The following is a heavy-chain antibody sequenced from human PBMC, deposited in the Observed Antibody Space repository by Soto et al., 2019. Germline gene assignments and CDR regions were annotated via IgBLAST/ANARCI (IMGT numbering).Heavy chain of an antibody. CDR2: INSDGSST. Sequence: GGSLRLSCAASGFTFSSYWMHWVRQAPGKGLVWVSRINSDGSSTSYADSVKGRFTISRDNAKNTLYLQMNSLRAEDTAVYYCAREQGSWSPYYYYYYMDVWGKGTTVTVSS. V-gene: IGHV3-74*01. J-gene: IGHJ6*03. D-gene: IGHD6-13*01. CDR3: AREQGSWSPYYYYYYMDV. CDR1: GFTFSSYW.